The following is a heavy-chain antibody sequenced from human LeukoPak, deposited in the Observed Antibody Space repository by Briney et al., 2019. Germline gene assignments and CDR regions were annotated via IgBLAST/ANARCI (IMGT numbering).Heavy chain of an antibody. J-gene: IGHJ6*02. CDR2: ISYDGSNK. D-gene: IGHD3-10*01. CDR1: GFTFSSYA. CDR3: ARANTYYYGPTYYYYGMDV. V-gene: IGHV3-30-3*01. Sequence: GGSLRLSCAASGFTFSSYAMHWVRQAPGKGLEWAAVISYDGSNKYYADSVKGRFTISRDNSKNTLYLQMNSLRAEDTAVYYCARANTYYYGPTYYYYGMDVWGQGTTVTVS.